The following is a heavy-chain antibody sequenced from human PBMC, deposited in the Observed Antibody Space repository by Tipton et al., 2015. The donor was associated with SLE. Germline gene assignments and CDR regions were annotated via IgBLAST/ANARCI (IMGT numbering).Heavy chain of an antibody. V-gene: IGHV4-4*07. Sequence: TLSLTCTVSDGSISDYYWTWIRQPAGEGLEWIGRMYASGSTNYNPSLRSRAAMSVDASKSHFSLKLTSVTAADTAVYYCARAGRAEDIWGQGTMVTVSS. D-gene: IGHD1-14*01. CDR1: DGSISDYY. CDR2: MYASGST. CDR3: ARAGRAEDI. J-gene: IGHJ3*02.